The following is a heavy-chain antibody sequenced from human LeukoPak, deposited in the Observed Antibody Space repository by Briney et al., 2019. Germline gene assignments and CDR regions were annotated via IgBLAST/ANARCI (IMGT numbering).Heavy chain of an antibody. Sequence: ASVKVSCKASGYTFTSYAMHWVRQAPGQRLEWMGWINAGNGNTKYSQKFQGRVTITKDTSASTAYMELSSLRSEDTAVYYCAREGSIVAFDIWGQGTMVTVSS. CDR3: AREGSIVAFDI. CDR2: INAGNGNT. D-gene: IGHD3-16*02. V-gene: IGHV1-3*01. CDR1: GYTFTSYA. J-gene: IGHJ3*02.